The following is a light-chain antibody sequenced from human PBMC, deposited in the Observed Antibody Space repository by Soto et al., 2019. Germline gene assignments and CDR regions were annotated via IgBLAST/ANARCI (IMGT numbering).Light chain of an antibody. J-gene: IGKJ5*01. CDR3: QQRSKWPLSIT. V-gene: IGKV3-11*01. CDR1: QSVSGY. CDR2: DAS. Sequence: EIVLTQSPATLSLSPGERATLSCRASQSVSGYLAWYQQKPGQAPRLLIWDASNRATGIPARFSGSGSGTDFTLTISSLEPEDFAVYYCQQRSKWPLSITFGQGTRLEI.